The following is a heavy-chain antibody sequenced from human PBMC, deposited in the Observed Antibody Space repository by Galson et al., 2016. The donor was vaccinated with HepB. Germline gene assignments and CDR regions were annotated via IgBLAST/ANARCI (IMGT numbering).Heavy chain of an antibody. CDR2: LSGGGEST. J-gene: IGHJ3*01. Sequence: SLRLSCAASGFTFSTSVMSWVRQAPGQGLEWVAALSGGGESTYYADSVKGRLTISRDNSKNTLYLQMNSLRIEDTAVYYCARTRDDAFDVWGQGTMVTVT. V-gene: IGHV3-23*01. CDR1: GFTFSTSV. D-gene: IGHD1-14*01. CDR3: ARTRDDAFDV.